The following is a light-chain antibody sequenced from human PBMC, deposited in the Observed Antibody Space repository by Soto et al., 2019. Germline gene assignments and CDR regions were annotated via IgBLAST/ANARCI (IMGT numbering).Light chain of an antibody. CDR2: GAS. Sequence: EIVMTQSPATLSVSPGERATLSCRASQSVGSSLAWYQQKRGQAPRLLIHGASTRATGIPARFSGSGSGTEFALTISSLPSEDFAVYYCQQYNNWLSFGGGTKVEIK. CDR3: QQYNNWLS. J-gene: IGKJ4*01. CDR1: QSVGSS. V-gene: IGKV3-15*01.